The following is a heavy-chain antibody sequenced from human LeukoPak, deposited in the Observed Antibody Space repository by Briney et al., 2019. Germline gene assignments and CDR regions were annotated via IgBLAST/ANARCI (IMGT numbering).Heavy chain of an antibody. CDR1: GYSISSGYY. CDR2: IYHSGST. Sequence: SETLSLTCAVSGYSISSGYYWGWIRQPPGKGLECHGSIYHSGSTYYKPSLKSRVTISVDTSKNQFSLKLSSVTAEDTDMYYCARGGIVAAGTSRFDTWGQGTLVTVSS. V-gene: IGHV4-38-2*01. D-gene: IGHD6-13*01. J-gene: IGHJ5*02. CDR3: ARGGIVAAGTSRFDT.